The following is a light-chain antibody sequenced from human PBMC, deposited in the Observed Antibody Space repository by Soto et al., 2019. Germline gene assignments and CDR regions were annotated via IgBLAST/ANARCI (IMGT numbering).Light chain of an antibody. J-gene: IGLJ2*01. Sequence: ALTQPASVSGSPGQSVTISCTGSNSDIGGYNYVSWYQQHPGKAPKLMIYEVSNRPSGVSSRFSGSKSGNTASLTISGLQAEDEADYYCSSYTRSSTLVVFGGGTKLTVL. CDR1: NSDIGGYNY. CDR3: SSYTRSSTLVV. CDR2: EVS. V-gene: IGLV2-14*01.